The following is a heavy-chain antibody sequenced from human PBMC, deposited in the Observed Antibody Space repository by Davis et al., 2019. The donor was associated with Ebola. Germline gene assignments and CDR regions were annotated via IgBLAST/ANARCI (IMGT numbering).Heavy chain of an antibody. D-gene: IGHD4-17*01. J-gene: IGHJ4*02. V-gene: IGHV3-53*01. Sequence: GGSLRLSCDASGFTVRNTHMSWVRQAPGKGLEWVSGIYGGDTHYADSVKGRFTISRDNAKNSLYLQMNSLRAEDTAVYYCARGGDYGDYGYWGQGTLVTVSS. CDR2: IYGGDT. CDR3: ARGGDYGDYGY. CDR1: GFTVRNTH.